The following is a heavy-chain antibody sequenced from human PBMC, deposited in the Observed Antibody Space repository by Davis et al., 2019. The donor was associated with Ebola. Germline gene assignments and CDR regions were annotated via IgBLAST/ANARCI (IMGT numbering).Heavy chain of an antibody. CDR1: GGSISSHY. Sequence: MPSETLSLTCTVSGGSISSHYWSWVRQPPGKGLEWIADINYSGRTNYNPSLASRVTISIATSKNQFSLNLSSVTAADTAVYYCAREPGAVAGRLDPWGRGTLVTVSS. CDR2: INYSGRT. V-gene: IGHV4-59*11. J-gene: IGHJ5*02. D-gene: IGHD6-19*01. CDR3: AREPGAVAGRLDP.